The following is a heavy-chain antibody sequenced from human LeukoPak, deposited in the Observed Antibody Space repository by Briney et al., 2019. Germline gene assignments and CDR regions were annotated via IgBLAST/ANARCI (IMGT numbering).Heavy chain of an antibody. D-gene: IGHD3-22*01. Sequence: PSETLSLTCAVYGGSISGYYWSWIRQPPGKGLEWIGEINHSGSTNYNPSLKSRVTISVDTSKNQFSLKLSSVTAADTAVYYCARAPFSGYYGYWGQGTLVTVSS. CDR1: GGSISGYY. J-gene: IGHJ4*02. CDR2: INHSGST. CDR3: ARAPFSGYYGY. V-gene: IGHV4-34*01.